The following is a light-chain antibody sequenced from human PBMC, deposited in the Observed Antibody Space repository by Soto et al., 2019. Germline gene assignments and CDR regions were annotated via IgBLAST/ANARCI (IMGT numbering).Light chain of an antibody. CDR3: SSYAGSRV. V-gene: IGLV2-8*01. CDR2: EVS. CDR1: SSDVGGYNY. J-gene: IGLJ3*02. Sequence: QSVLTQPPSASGSPGQSVAISCTGTSSDVGGYNYVSWYQQHPGKAPKLMIYEVSKRPSGVPDRFSGSKSGNTASLTVSGLQAEDEAHYYCSSYAGSRVFGGGTKLTVL.